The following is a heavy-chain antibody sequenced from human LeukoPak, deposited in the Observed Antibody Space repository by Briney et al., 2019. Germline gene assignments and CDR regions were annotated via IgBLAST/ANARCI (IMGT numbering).Heavy chain of an antibody. CDR1: GFTFSSYS. V-gene: IGHV3-21*01. Sequence: GGSLRLSCAASGFTFSSYSMNWVRQAPGKGLEWVSSISSSSSYIYYADSVKGRFTISRDNAKNSLYLQMNSLRAEDTAVYYCARDGPRGERYGSGSLGYWGQGTLVTVSS. J-gene: IGHJ4*02. CDR2: ISSSSSYI. CDR3: ARDGPRGERYGSGSLGY. D-gene: IGHD3-10*01.